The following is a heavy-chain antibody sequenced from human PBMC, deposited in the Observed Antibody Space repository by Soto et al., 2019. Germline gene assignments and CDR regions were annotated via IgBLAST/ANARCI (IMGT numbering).Heavy chain of an antibody. D-gene: IGHD2-2*01. CDR1: GYTFTNYG. J-gene: IGHJ4*02. CDR3: VRDCSSTSCPVDY. V-gene: IGHV1-18*01. Sequence: QIHLVQSGSEVREPGASVTVSCKASGYTFTNYGFTWGRQAPGQGLEGMGWISAYNGNTNLAQKFQGRVTMTTDTSTSTAYMELRSLRSDDTALYYCVRDCSSTSCPVDYWGQGPLVTVSS. CDR2: ISAYNGNT.